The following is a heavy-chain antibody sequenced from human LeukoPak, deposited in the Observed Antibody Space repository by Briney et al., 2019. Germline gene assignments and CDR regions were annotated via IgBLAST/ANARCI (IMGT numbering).Heavy chain of an antibody. V-gene: IGHV3-30*03. J-gene: IGHJ4*02. CDR2: ISYNGGRK. D-gene: IGHD3-22*01. CDR3: ARQEARDYYYEGLDF. Sequence: TGGSLRLSCAASGFTFDDYGMSWVSQAPGKGLEWVSLISYNGGRKDYAASVKGRFTIDRDNSKNTVYMQMNFLSPDDTAIYFCARQEARDYYYEGLDFWGQGSLVTVSS. CDR1: GFTFDDYG.